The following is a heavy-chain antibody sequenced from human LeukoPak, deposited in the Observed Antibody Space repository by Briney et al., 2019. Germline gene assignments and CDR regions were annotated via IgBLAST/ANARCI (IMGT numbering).Heavy chain of an antibody. CDR1: GGSFSGYY. Sequence: SETLSFTCAVYGGSFSGYYWSWIRQPPGKGLEWIGEINHSGSTNYNPSLKSRVTISVDTSKNQFSLKLSSVTATDTAVYYCARGLVVPADPPYFDYWGRGTLVTVSS. CDR2: INHSGST. J-gene: IGHJ4*02. V-gene: IGHV4-34*01. CDR3: ARGLVVPADPPYFDY. D-gene: IGHD2-2*01.